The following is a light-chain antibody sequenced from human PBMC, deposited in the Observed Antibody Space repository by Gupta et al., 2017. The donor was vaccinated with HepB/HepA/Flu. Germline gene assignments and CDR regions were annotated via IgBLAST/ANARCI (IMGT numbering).Light chain of an antibody. CDR3: QQSYSTPYT. CDR2: AAT. J-gene: IGKJ2*01. Sequence: DIQMTQSPSSLSASVGDRVTITCRASQSISSHLNWYQQKPGKAPKLLIYAATRLQSGVPSRFSGSGSGTDFTLTITRLQPEDFATYYCQQSYSTPYTFGQGTKLEIK. CDR1: QSISSH. V-gene: IGKV1-39*01.